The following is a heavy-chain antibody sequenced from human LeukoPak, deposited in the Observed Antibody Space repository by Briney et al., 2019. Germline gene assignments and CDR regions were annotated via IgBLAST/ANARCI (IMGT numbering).Heavy chain of an antibody. D-gene: IGHD1-1*01. CDR3: AKETVRTRNPYYYYYMDV. CDR2: ISAYNGNT. V-gene: IGHV1-18*01. CDR1: GYTFTSYG. J-gene: IGHJ6*03. Sequence: GASVKVSCKASGYTFTSYGISWVRQAPGQGLEWMGWISAYNGNTNYAQKLQGRVTMTTDTSTSTAYMELSSLRSEDTAVYYCAKETVRTRNPYYYYYMDVWGKGTTVTVSS.